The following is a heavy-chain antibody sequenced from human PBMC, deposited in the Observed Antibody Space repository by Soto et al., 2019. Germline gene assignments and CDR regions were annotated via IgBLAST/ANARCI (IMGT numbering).Heavy chain of an antibody. V-gene: IGHV3-30*03. CDR2: ISYDGSNK. J-gene: IGHJ4*02. Sequence: AGGSLRLSCAASGFTFSSYGMHWVRQAPGKGLEWVAVISYDGSNKYYADSVKGRFTISRDNSKNTLYLQMNSLRAEDTAVYYCARDLYGDYETFTFDYWGQGTLVTVSS. D-gene: IGHD4-17*01. CDR1: GFTFSSYG. CDR3: ARDLYGDYETFTFDY.